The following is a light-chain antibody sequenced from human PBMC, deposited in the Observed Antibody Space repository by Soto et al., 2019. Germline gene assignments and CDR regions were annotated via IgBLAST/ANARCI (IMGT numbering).Light chain of an antibody. V-gene: IGKV3-20*01. J-gene: IGKJ1*01. Sequence: EIVLTQSPGTLSLSPGDRATLSCRASQSVSSSYLAWYQQKPGQAPRLLIYGASSRATGIPDRFSGSGSGTDFTLTVSRLEPEDFAVYYCQQYGNSPWTFGQGTRWIS. CDR3: QQYGNSPWT. CDR1: QSVSSSY. CDR2: GAS.